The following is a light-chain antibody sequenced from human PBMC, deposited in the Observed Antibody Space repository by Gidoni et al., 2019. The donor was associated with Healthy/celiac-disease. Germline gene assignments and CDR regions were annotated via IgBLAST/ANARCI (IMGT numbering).Light chain of an antibody. Sequence: VLTQSPRTLSSSPGESATLSFRASQSVSSSYLAWYQQKPGQAPRLLIYGASSRATGIPDRFSGSGSGTDFTLTISRLEPEDFAVYYCQQYGSSPLYTFGQGTKLEIK. V-gene: IGKV3-20*01. J-gene: IGKJ2*01. CDR3: QQYGSSPLYT. CDR1: QSVSSSY. CDR2: GAS.